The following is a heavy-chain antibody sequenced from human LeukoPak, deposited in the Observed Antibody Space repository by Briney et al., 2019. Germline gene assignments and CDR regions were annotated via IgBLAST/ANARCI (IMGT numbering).Heavy chain of an antibody. CDR1: GFTFSSYA. D-gene: IGHD4/OR15-4a*01. Sequence: GGSLRLSCSASGFTFSSYAMHWVRQAPGKGLEYVSAITSNGGSTYYADSVKGRFTISRDNSKNTLYLQMISLRTEDTAVYYCVIVNYGGYANWGQGTLVTVPS. J-gene: IGHJ4*02. CDR3: VIVNYGGYAN. V-gene: IGHV3-64D*06. CDR2: ITSNGGST.